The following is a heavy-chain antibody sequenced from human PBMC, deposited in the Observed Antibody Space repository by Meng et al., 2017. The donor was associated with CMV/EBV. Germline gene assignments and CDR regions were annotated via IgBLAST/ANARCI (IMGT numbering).Heavy chain of an antibody. CDR3: ARSPTFTYCGGDCYLAYFDC. Sequence: KVSCKGSGYSFTSYWIGWVRQMPGKGLEWMGIIYPGDSDTRYSPSFQGQVTISADKSISTAYLQWSSLKASDTAMYYCARSPTFTYCGGDCYLAYFDCWGQGTLVTVSS. CDR2: IYPGDSDT. V-gene: IGHV5-51*01. CDR1: GYSFTSYW. D-gene: IGHD2-21*01. J-gene: IGHJ4*02.